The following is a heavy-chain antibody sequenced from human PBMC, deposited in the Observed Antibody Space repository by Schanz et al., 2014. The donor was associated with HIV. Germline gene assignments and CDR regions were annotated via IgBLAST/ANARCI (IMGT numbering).Heavy chain of an antibody. CDR1: GGSINSGGYY. J-gene: IGHJ5*02. CDR2: IYYSGST. V-gene: IGHV4-31*04. Sequence: QVRLQQWGAGLLKPSQTLSLTCSVSGGSINSGGYYWSWIRQPPGKGLEWIGYIYYSGSTYYNPSLKSRLIISVDTSKNQFSLKLSSVTAADTAMYFCVGHQDYKWFDPWGQGTLVTVSS. CDR3: VGHQDYKWFDP. D-gene: IGHD2-15*01.